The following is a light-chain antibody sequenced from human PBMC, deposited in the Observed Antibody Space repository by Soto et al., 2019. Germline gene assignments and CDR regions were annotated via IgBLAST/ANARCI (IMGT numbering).Light chain of an antibody. J-gene: IGLJ3*02. V-gene: IGLV1-40*01. CDR3: QAYDRSLNGWV. CDR1: ASNIGADYD. Sequence: QSALTQPPSVSGAPGQRVTISCTGSASNIGADYDAHWYQQLPGAAPQLLIYGNTNRPSGVPDRISGSKSGASAYLSITGLQAEDEADYYCQAYDRSLNGWVFGGGTQLTVL. CDR2: GNT.